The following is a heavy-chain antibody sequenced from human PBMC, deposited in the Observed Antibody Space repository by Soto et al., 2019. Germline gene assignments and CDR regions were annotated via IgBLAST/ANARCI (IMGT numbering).Heavy chain of an antibody. CDR1: GGSFSGYY. D-gene: IGHD2-21*01. CDR3: ARATLWYTPSNDAFDI. V-gene: IGHV4-34*01. J-gene: IGHJ3*02. Sequence: SETLSLTCAVYGGSFSGYYWSWIRQPPGKGLEWIGEINHSGSTNYNPSLKSRVTISVDTSKNQFSLKPSSVTAADTAVYYCARATLWYTPSNDAFDIWGQGTMVTV. CDR2: INHSGST.